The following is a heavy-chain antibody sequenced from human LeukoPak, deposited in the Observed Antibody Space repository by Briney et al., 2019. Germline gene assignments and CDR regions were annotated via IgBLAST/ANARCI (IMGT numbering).Heavy chain of an antibody. J-gene: IGHJ4*02. CDR3: ARELTVAGTLIDY. Sequence: GGSLRLSCAASGFTFSSYEMNWVRQAPGKGLEWVSYISSSGSTIYYADSVKGRFTISRDNAKNSLYLQMNSLRAEDTAVYYCARELTVAGTLIDYWGQGTLVTVS. V-gene: IGHV3-48*03. CDR1: GFTFSSYE. CDR2: ISSSGSTI. D-gene: IGHD6-19*01.